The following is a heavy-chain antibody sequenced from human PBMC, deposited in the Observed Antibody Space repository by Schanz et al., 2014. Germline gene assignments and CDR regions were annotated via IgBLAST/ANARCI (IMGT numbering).Heavy chain of an antibody. J-gene: IGHJ6*02. CDR2: INVGNGNM. V-gene: IGHV1-3*01. CDR1: GYTFTSYS. CDR3: ARDLAVDTGYVVHYCFYGMDV. Sequence: QVQLVQSGAEVKKPGASVKVSCKASGYTFTSYSIHWVRQAPGQGLEWMGWINVGNGNMKYSQKFQGRVTITRDTSASTAYMELTSLRSKDTAVDFCARDLAVDTGYVVHYCFYGMDVWGQGTTVTVSS. D-gene: IGHD5-12*01.